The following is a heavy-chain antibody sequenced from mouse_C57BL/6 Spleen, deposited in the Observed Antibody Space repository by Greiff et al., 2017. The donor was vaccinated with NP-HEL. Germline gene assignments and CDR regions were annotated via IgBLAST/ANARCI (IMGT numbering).Heavy chain of an antibody. J-gene: IGHJ3*01. CDR2: IWTGGGT. CDR3: ARAYYDYPWFAY. D-gene: IGHD2-4*01. V-gene: IGHV2-9-1*01. Sequence: VKLVESGPGLVAPSQSLSITCTVSGFSLTSYAISWVRQPPGKGLEWLGVIWTGGGTNYNSSLKSRLSISKDNSKSQVFLKMNSLQTDDTARYYCARAYYDYPWFAYWGQGTLVTVSA. CDR1: GFSLTSYA.